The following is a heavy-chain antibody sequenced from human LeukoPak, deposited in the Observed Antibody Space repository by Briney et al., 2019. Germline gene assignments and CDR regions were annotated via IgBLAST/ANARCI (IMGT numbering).Heavy chain of an antibody. CDR1: GGSISNYF. J-gene: IGHJ4*02. V-gene: IGHV4-59*01. Sequence: PSETLSLTCTVSGGSISNYFWSWIRQPPGKGLEWIGDIYYSGSTNYNPSLKSRVTISVDTSKNQFSLKVSSVTAADTAVYYCASGAPQFDYWGQGTLVTVSS. CDR2: IYYSGST. CDR3: ASGAPQFDY. D-gene: IGHD4/OR15-4a*01.